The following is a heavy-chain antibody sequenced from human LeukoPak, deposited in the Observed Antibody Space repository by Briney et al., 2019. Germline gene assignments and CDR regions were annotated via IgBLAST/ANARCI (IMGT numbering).Heavy chain of an antibody. D-gene: IGHD6-25*01. CDR1: GGSFSGYY. CDR3: ARGVRGRERPFDY. CDR2: INHSGST. Sequence: SETLSLTCAVYGGSFSGYYWSWIRQPPGKGLEWIGEINHSGSTNYNPSLKSRVTISVDTSKNQFSLKLSSVTAADTAVYYCARGVRGRERPFDYWGQGTLVTVS. J-gene: IGHJ4*02. V-gene: IGHV4-34*01.